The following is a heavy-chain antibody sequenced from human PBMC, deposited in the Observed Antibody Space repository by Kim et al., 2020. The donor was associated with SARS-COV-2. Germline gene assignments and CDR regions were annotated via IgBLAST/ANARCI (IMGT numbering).Heavy chain of an antibody. D-gene: IGHD1-26*01. J-gene: IGHJ6*02. V-gene: IGHV3-74*01. Sequence: DAVKGRFTSSRDNARNTLYLQMNSLRGDDTAVYYCARDPRGGIYFYDGMDVWGQGTTVTVSS. CDR3: ARDPRGGIYFYDGMDV.